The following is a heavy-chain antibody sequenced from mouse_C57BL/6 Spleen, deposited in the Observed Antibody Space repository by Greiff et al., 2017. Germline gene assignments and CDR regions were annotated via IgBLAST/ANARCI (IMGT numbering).Heavy chain of an antibody. V-gene: IGHV1-80*01. Sequence: QVQLQQSGAELVKPGASVKISCKASGYAFSSYWMNWVKQRPGKGLEWIGQIYPGDGDTNYNGKFKGKATLTADKSSSTAYMQLSSLTSEDSAVYFCARAYYSNSIDYWGQGTTRTVSS. CDR3: ARAYYSNSIDY. CDR1: GYAFSSYW. D-gene: IGHD2-5*01. CDR2: IYPGDGDT. J-gene: IGHJ2*01.